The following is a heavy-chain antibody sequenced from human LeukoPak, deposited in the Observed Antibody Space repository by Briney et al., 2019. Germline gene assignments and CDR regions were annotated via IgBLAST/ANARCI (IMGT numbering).Heavy chain of an antibody. D-gene: IGHD2-21*02. V-gene: IGHV3-74*01. CDR3: ARGVEHIVVVTAIHPFDY. CDR1: GFTFSSYW. CDR2: INSDGSST. Sequence: GGSLRLSCAASGFTFSSYWMHWVRQAPGKGLVWVSRINSDGSSTSYADSVKGRFTISRDNAKNTLYLQMNSLRAEDTAVYYCARGVEHIVVVTAIHPFDYWGQGTLVTVSS. J-gene: IGHJ4*02.